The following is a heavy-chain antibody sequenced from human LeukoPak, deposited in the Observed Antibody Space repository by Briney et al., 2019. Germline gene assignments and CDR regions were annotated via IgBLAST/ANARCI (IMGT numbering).Heavy chain of an antibody. CDR3: TTIDSIVVVPAAIPESG. CDR2: IRVSGST. CDR1: GFTFSSYA. V-gene: IGHV3-23*01. D-gene: IGHD2-2*01. Sequence: GGSLRLSCTTSGFTFSSYALSWVRQAPGKGLEWVSGIRVSGSTYYPDSVTGRFTISRDNSENTLYLQMNSLKTEDTAVYYCTTIDSIVVVPAAIPESGWGQGTLVTVSS. J-gene: IGHJ4*02.